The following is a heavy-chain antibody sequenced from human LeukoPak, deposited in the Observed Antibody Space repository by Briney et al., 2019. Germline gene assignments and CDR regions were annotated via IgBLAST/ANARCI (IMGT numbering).Heavy chain of an antibody. V-gene: IGHV4-34*01. CDR3: ARVEKVAGTPRYFDY. J-gene: IGHJ4*02. CDR1: GGSFSGYY. CDR2: INHSGST. Sequence: SETLSLTCAVYGGSFSGYYWSWIRQPPGKGLEWIGEINHSGSTNYNPSLTSRVTISVDTSKNQFSLKLASVTAADTAVDYCARVEKVAGTPRYFDYWGQGTLVTVSS. D-gene: IGHD6-19*01.